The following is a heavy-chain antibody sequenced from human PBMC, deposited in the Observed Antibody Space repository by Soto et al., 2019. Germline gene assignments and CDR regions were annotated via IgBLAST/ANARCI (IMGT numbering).Heavy chain of an antibody. CDR1: GGSFSGYY. Sequence: SETLSLTCAVYGGSFSGYYWSWIRQPPGKGLEWIGEINHSGSTNYNPSLKSRVTISVDTSKNQFSLKLSSVTAADTAVYYCARGTTYSSSWSNWFDPWGQGTLVTVSS. D-gene: IGHD6-13*01. CDR2: INHSGST. J-gene: IGHJ5*02. V-gene: IGHV4-34*01. CDR3: ARGTTYSSSWSNWFDP.